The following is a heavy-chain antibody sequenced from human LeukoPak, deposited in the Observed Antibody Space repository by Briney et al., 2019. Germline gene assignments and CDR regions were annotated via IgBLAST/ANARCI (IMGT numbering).Heavy chain of an antibody. J-gene: IGHJ4*02. D-gene: IGHD3-10*01. V-gene: IGHV3-30*02. Sequence: GGSLRLSCAASGFTFSSYGMHWVRQAPGKGLEWVAFIRYDGSNKYYADSVKGRFTMSRDNSKNTLYLQMNSLRAEDTAVYYCAKDWDDYYGSGSYFDYWGQGTLVTVSS. CDR2: IRYDGSNK. CDR1: GFTFSSYG. CDR3: AKDWDDYYGSGSYFDY.